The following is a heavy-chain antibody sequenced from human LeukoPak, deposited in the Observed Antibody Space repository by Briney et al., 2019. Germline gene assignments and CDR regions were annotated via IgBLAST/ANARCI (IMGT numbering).Heavy chain of an antibody. CDR3: ARALDTAMVPPFFDY. V-gene: IGHV1-69*13. J-gene: IGHJ4*02. CDR2: IIPIFGTA. CDR1: GGTFSSYA. Sequence: ASVKVSCKASGGTFSSYAISWVRQAPGQGLEWMGGIIPIFGTANYAQKFQGRVTITADESTSTAYMELSSLRSDDTAVYYCARALDTAMVPPFFDYWGQGTLVTVSS. D-gene: IGHD5-18*01.